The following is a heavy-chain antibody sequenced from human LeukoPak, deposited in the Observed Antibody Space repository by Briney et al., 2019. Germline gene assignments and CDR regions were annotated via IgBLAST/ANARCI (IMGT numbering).Heavy chain of an antibody. CDR1: GFTFSSYA. Sequence: GGSLRLSCAASGFTFSSYAMSWVRQAPGKGLEWVSAISGSGGSTYYADSVKGRFTISRDNSKNTLYLQMNSLRADDTAVYYCAKVPDLWFGEPYFEYWGQGTLVTVSS. CDR2: ISGSGGST. D-gene: IGHD3-10*01. V-gene: IGHV3-23*01. J-gene: IGHJ4*02. CDR3: AKVPDLWFGEPYFEY.